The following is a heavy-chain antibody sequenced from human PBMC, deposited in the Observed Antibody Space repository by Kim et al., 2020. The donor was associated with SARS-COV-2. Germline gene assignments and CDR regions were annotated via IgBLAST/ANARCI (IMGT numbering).Heavy chain of an antibody. CDR3: ASRPGLGYSYGPGLRYFDL. Sequence: GGSLRLSCAASGFTFSSYSMNWVRQAPGKGLEWVSSISSSSSYIYYADSVKGRFTISRDNAKNSLYLQMNSLRAEDTAVYYCASRPGLGYSYGPGLRYFDLWGRGTLVTVSS. CDR1: GFTFSSYS. V-gene: IGHV3-21*01. D-gene: IGHD5-18*01. CDR2: ISSSSSYI. J-gene: IGHJ2*01.